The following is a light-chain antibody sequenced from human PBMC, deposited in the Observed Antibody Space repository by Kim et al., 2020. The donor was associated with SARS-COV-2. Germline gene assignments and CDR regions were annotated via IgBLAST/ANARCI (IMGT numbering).Light chain of an antibody. V-gene: IGKV3-11*01. Sequence: PGERDTPACRCRQSINVGADWYQHQPGRAPRLRIYDSSKRVRGVPARFRGIGSGIDFELTLNGRGLEDFAFDYCQQHATWPPALTFGGGTKVDIK. CDR3: QQHATWPPALT. CDR1: QSINVG. J-gene: IGKJ4*01. CDR2: DSS.